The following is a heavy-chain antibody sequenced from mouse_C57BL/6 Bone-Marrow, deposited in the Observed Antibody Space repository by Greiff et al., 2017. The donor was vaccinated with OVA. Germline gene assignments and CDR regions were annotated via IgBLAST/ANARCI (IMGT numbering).Heavy chain of an antibody. J-gene: IGHJ4*01. CDR3: AREGDYSNSYYYAMDY. CDR2: ISYDGSN. Sequence: EVQLVESGPGLVKPSQSLSLTCSVTGYSITSGYYWNWIRQFPGNKLEWMGYISYDGSNNYNPSLKNRISITRDTSKNQFFLKLNSVTTEDTATYYCAREGDYSNSYYYAMDYWGQGTSVTVSS. V-gene: IGHV3-6*01. D-gene: IGHD2-5*01. CDR1: GYSITSGYY.